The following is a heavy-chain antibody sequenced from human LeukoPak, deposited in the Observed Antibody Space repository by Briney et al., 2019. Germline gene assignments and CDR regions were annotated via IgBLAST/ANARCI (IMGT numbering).Heavy chain of an antibody. Sequence: PGGSLRLSCAASGFTFSSYAMHWVRQAPGKGLVWVSRISSGGGTTNYADSVKGRFTISRDNAKSTLYLQMNSLRPEDTALYYCARDSGTQGPYYYGLDVWGQGTTVTVSS. J-gene: IGHJ6*02. CDR3: ARDSGTQGPYYYGLDV. D-gene: IGHD1-7*01. V-gene: IGHV3-74*01. CDR2: ISSGGGTT. CDR1: GFTFSSYA.